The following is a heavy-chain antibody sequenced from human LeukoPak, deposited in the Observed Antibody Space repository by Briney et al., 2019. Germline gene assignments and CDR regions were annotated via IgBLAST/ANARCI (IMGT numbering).Heavy chain of an antibody. CDR1: DHTFTTYR. D-gene: IGHD2/OR15-2a*01. J-gene: IGHJ4*02. CDR3: AGVGGADYFYFDD. Sequence: GAPVKASCNAADHTFTTYRPRSGRQAPGQGLEWMGWISAYNDDAHYAQKRQGRVTMATDTSTNTVQMELRSLRSEDSAEYVCAGVGGADYFYFDDWGKGTLVTVSS. CDR2: ISAYNDDA. V-gene: IGHV1-18*01.